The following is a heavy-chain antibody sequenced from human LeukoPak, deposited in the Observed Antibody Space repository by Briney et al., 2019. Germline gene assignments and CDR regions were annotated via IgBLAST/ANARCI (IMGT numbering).Heavy chain of an antibody. CDR2: IIPIFGTA. D-gene: IGHD3-10*01. V-gene: IGHV1-69*05. J-gene: IGHJ4*02. CDR3: ARDRMVGSAFDY. CDR1: GGTFSSYA. Sequence: SVKVSCKASGGTFSSYAISWVRQAPGQGLEWMGRIIPIFGTANYAQKFQGRVTITTDESTSTAYMELSSLRSEDTAVYYCARDRMVGSAFDYWGQGTLVTVSS.